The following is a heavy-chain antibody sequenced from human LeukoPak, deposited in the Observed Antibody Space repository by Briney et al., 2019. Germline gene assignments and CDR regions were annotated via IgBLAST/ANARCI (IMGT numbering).Heavy chain of an antibody. CDR2: IKSKTDGGTT. D-gene: IGHD1-26*01. V-gene: IGHV3-15*01. J-gene: IGHJ4*02. CDR1: GFTFSNAW. Sequence: PGGSLRLSCAASGFTFSNAWMSWVRQAPGKGLEWVGRIKSKTDGGTTDYAAPVKGRFTISRDDSKNTLYLQMNSLKTEDTAVYYYTTQLVGATTGAFGDYWGQGTLVTVSS. CDR3: TTQLVGATTGAFGDY.